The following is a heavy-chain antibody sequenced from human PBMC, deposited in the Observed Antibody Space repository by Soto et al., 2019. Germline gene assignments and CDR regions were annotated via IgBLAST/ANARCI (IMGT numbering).Heavy chain of an antibody. CDR2: TYDRGSS. CDR1: GGSLSSGNW. CDR3: VRHGGKFFDY. J-gene: IGHJ4*02. Sequence: PSETLSLTCAVSGGSLSSGNWWSWVRQPPGRGLEWIGETYDRGSSHYNPSLKSRVTISVDKSENQISLRLSSVTAADTGMYYCVRHGGKFFDYWGQGALVTVSS. V-gene: IGHV4-4*02. D-gene: IGHD2-15*01.